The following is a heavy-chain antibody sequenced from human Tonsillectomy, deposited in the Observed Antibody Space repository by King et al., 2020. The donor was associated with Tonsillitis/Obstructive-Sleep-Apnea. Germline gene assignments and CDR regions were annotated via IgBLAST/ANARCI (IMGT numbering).Heavy chain of an antibody. CDR3: AKDPHSYYYDNSGYSDY. Sequence: VQLVESGGGLVQPGGSLRLSCAASGFTFSSYAMSWVRQAPGKGLEWVSAISGSGGSTYYADSVKGRFTISRDNSKNTLYLQMNSLRAEDTAVYYCAKDPHSYYYDNSGYSDYWGQGTLVTVSS. J-gene: IGHJ4*02. CDR2: ISGSGGST. V-gene: IGHV3-23*04. D-gene: IGHD3-22*01. CDR1: GFTFSSYA.